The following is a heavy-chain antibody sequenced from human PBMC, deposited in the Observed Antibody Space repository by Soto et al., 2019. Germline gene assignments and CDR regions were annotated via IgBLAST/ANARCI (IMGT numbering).Heavy chain of an antibody. D-gene: IGHD2-15*01. CDR1: GFTFSSYA. CDR2: ISYDGNNK. CDR3: ARAGCDGGSCYTLVGLRYGMDV. J-gene: IGHJ6*02. Sequence: QVQLVESGGGVVQPGRSQRLSCAASGFTFSSYAMYWVRQAPGKGLEWVAVISYDGNNKYYADSVKGRFTISRDNSKNSLYLQMNGLSAEDTAVYYCARAGCDGGSCYTLVGLRYGMDVRGQGTTVTVSS. V-gene: IGHV3-30-3*01.